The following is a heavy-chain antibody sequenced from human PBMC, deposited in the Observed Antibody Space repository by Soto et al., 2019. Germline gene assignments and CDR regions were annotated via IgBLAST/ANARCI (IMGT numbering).Heavy chain of an antibody. V-gene: IGHV1-8*01. Sequence: ASVKVSGKASGYTFTSYDINWVRQATGQGLEWMGWMNPNSGNTGYAQKFQGRVTMTRNTSISTAYMELSSLRSEDTAVYYCARDLSYCSGGSCYSENDAFDIWGQGTMVTVSS. CDR3: ARDLSYCSGGSCYSENDAFDI. D-gene: IGHD2-15*01. J-gene: IGHJ3*02. CDR2: MNPNSGNT. CDR1: GYTFTSYD.